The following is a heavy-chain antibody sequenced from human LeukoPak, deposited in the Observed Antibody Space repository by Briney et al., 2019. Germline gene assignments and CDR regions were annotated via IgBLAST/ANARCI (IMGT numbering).Heavy chain of an antibody. CDR1: GYSFTSYW. CDR3: ARHSGRFLEWHPPYYFDY. D-gene: IGHD3-3*01. V-gene: IGHV5-51*01. Sequence: GESLKISCKGSGYSFTSYWIGWVRQMPGKGLEWMGIIYPGDSDTRYSPSFQGQVTISADKSISTAYLQWSSLKASDTAMYYCARHSGRFLEWHPPYYFDYWGQGTLVTVSS. CDR2: IYPGDSDT. J-gene: IGHJ4*02.